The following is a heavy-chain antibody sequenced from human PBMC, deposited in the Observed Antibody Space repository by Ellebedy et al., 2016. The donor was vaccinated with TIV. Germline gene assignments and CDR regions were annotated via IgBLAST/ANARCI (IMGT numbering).Heavy chain of an antibody. CDR2: SRNKAKSYTT. D-gene: IGHD1-1*01. CDR3: ARDTTSDY. V-gene: IGHV3-72*01. CDR1: GFTFSDHY. Sequence: PGGSLTLSCAVSGFTFSDHYMDWVRLAPGKGPEWVGRSRNKAKSYTTDYAASVKGRFTISRDDSKNSLYLQMNSLKTEDTAIYYCARDTTSDYWGQGALVTVSS. J-gene: IGHJ4*02.